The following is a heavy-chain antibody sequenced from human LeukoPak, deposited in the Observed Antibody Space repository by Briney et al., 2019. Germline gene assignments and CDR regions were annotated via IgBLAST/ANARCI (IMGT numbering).Heavy chain of an antibody. CDR1: GYTLTELS. J-gene: IGHJ4*02. CDR3: APVVGAVRTFDY. Sequence: ASVKVSCKVSGYTLTELSMHWVRPAPGKGLEWMGGFDPEDGETIYAQKFQGRVTMTEDTSTDTAYMELSSLRSEDTAVYYCAPVVGAVRTFDYWGQGTLVTVSS. CDR2: FDPEDGET. D-gene: IGHD1-26*01. V-gene: IGHV1-24*01.